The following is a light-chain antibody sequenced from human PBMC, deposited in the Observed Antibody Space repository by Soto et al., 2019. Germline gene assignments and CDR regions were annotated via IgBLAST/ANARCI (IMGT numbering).Light chain of an antibody. CDR3: GVWDSNLQLYL. CDR2: DSY. Sequence: QSVLSQPPSLSAASGQTVTISCSGSWSIGRNYVSWYQQFPGAAPKLLIFDSYQRPSGIPERFSASKSGTSATLDISGLRTGDEADYYCGVWDSNLQLYLFGSGTKVTVL. CDR1: WSIGRNY. J-gene: IGLJ1*01. V-gene: IGLV1-51*01.